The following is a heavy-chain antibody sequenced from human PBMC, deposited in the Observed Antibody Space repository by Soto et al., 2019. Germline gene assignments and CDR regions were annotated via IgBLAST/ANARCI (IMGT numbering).Heavy chain of an antibody. Sequence: QLQLQESGPGLVKPSETLSLTCTVSGGSISSSSYYWGWIRQPPGKGLEWIGSIYYSGSTYYNPSLKSRVTISVDTSPNQFSLQLTSVTAADTAVYTCARQPAYYYYMDVWGKGTTITFSS. D-gene: IGHD2-2*01. CDR1: GGSISSSSYY. CDR2: IYYSGST. V-gene: IGHV4-39*01. J-gene: IGHJ6*03. CDR3: ARQPAYYYYMDV.